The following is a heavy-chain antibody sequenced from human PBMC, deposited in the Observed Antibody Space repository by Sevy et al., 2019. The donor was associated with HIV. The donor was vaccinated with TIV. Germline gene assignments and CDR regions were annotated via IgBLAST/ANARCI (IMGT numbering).Heavy chain of an antibody. CDR1: GYSINRNTY. D-gene: IGHD3-10*01. V-gene: IGHV4-38-2*02. J-gene: IGHJ5*02. CDR3: ARDSSNYYDSGSHYKTNVAGSAWFDP. CDR2: VHHGGST. Sequence: SETLSLTCTVSGYSINRNTYWGWIRQPPGKGLEWLGSVHHGGSTYYNPSLKSRVTISTDTSKNQFSLKPNSVTAADAAVYFCARDSSNYYDSGSHYKTNVAGSAWFDPWGQGTLVTVSS.